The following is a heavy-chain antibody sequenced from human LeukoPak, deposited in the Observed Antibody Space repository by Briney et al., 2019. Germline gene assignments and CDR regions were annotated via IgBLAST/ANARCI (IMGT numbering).Heavy chain of an antibody. CDR3: AGYSSGWFGAFHI. V-gene: IGHV3-21*01. D-gene: IGHD6-19*01. J-gene: IGHJ3*02. CDR2: ISSSSSYI. Sequence: PGGYLRLYCAASGFTFSSYSMNWVRQAPGKGLEWVSSISSSSSYIYYADSVKGRFTISRDNAKNSLYLQMNSLRAEDTAVYDCAGYSSGWFGAFHIWGQGTMVTVSS. CDR1: GFTFSSYS.